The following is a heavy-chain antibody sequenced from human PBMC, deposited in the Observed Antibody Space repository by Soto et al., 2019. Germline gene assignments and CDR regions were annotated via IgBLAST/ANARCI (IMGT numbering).Heavy chain of an antibody. Sequence: GGSLRLSCAASGFTFSSYAMHWVRQAPGKGLGWVAVISYDGSNKYYADSVKGRFTISRDNSKNTLYLQMNSLRAEDTAVYYCARATGVRAFDIWGQGTMVTVSS. CDR3: ARATGVRAFDI. D-gene: IGHD7-27*01. J-gene: IGHJ3*02. V-gene: IGHV3-30-3*01. CDR2: ISYDGSNK. CDR1: GFTFSSYA.